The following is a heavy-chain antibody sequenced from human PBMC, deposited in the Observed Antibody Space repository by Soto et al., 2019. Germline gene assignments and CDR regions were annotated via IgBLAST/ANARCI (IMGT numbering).Heavy chain of an antibody. CDR1: GFTFSSYT. CDR2: ITYNGNE. CDR3: ARELMPAAGSGDFYAMDV. Sequence: SGGSLRLSCAASGFTFSSYTMHWVRQAPGKGLEGVAVITYNGNEYYTDSVRGRFTISRDSSRTTVYLQMNSLRPGDTALYYCARELMPAAGSGDFYAMDVWGQGTTVTVSS. D-gene: IGHD6-13*01. J-gene: IGHJ6*02. V-gene: IGHV3-30*04.